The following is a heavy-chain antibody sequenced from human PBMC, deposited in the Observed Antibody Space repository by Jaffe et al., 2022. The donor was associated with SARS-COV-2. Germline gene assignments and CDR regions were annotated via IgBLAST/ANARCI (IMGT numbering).Heavy chain of an antibody. CDR1: GYTLTGIA. CDR3: VTVPPGRRDHWRHAPMVPFDF. D-gene: IGHD1-1*01. J-gene: IGHJ4*02. V-gene: IGHV1-24*01. Sequence: QVHLLQSGAEVREPGASVKVSCNVTGYTLTGIAIHWLRQASGKGLEWMGGFDPEEGETINSQMFQGRLTMTADTSTDIASMELRRLTSGDTAIYYCVTVPPGRRDHWRHAPMVPFDFWGQGTLVAVSS. CDR2: FDPEEGET.